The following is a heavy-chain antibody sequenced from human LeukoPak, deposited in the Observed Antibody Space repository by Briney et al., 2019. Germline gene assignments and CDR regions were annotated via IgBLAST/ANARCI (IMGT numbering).Heavy chain of an antibody. CDR1: GFTFTSSA. Sequence: SVKVSYKASGFTFTSSAMQWVRQARGQRLEWIGWIVVGSGNTNYAQRFQERVTITRDMSTSTAYMELSSLRSEDTAVYYCAADLRWDSSGYYYEGNYYYYYGMDVWGQGTTVTVSS. CDR3: AADLRWDSSGYYYEGNYYYYYGMDV. CDR2: IVVGSGNT. V-gene: IGHV1-58*02. J-gene: IGHJ6*02. D-gene: IGHD3-22*01.